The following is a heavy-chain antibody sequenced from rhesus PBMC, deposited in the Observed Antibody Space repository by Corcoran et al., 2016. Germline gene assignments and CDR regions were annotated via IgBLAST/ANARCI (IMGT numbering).Heavy chain of an antibody. CDR2: ISYDGRKK. D-gene: IGHD1-26*01. V-gene: IGHV3-54*02. CDR3: ARNYGQDYYGLDS. Sequence: EVQLVESGGGLVQPGGSLRLSCAASGFTFSSYGMHWVRQAPGKGQEWVAVISYDGRKKYYADYVKDRFTISRYNSKNMLYLQMNNLKLEDTAVYYCARNYGQDYYGLDSWGQGVVVTVSS. J-gene: IGHJ6*01. CDR1: GFTFSSYG.